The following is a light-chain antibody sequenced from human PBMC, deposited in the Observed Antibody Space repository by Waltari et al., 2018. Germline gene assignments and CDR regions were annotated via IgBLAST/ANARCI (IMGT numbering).Light chain of an antibody. CDR1: QIVRNNY. Sequence: ETVLTQSPGPLSLSPVEIATLSCRASQIVRNNYLAWYQQKPGQAPRLLVHGAASRYTGIADRFSGSGSGTDFTLAISRLEPEDFAVYFCQQYGDSPTTFGQGTKLEIK. CDR3: QQYGDSPTT. V-gene: IGKV3-20*01. CDR2: GAA. J-gene: IGKJ2*01.